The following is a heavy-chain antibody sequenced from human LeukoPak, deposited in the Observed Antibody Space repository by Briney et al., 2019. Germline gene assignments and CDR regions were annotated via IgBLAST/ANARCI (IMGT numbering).Heavy chain of an antibody. V-gene: IGHV3-23*01. CDR2: ISGSGGST. J-gene: IGHJ4*02. CDR1: GFTFSSYA. Sequence: GGSLRLSCAASGFTFSSYAMSWVRQAPGKGLEWVSAISGSGGSTYYADSVKGRFTISRDNSKNTLYLQMNSLRAEDTAVYYRAKAPRPEPYCSGGSCYSGYFDYWGQGTLVTVSS. CDR3: AKAPRPEPYCSGGSCYSGYFDY. D-gene: IGHD2-15*01.